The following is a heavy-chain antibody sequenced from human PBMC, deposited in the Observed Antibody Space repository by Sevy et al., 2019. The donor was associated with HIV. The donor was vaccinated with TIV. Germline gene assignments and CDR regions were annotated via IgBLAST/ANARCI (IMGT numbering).Heavy chain of an antibody. D-gene: IGHD3-3*01. CDR3: AKNALIRFFEKYMDV. CDR2: ISGSGGST. Sequence: GGSLRLSCAASGFTFSSYAMSWVRQAPGKGLEWVSAISGSGGSTYYADSVKGRFTISRDNSKNTLYLQMNSLRAEDTAAYYCAKNALIRFFEKYMDVWGKGTTVTVSS. CDR1: GFTFSSYA. J-gene: IGHJ6*03. V-gene: IGHV3-23*01.